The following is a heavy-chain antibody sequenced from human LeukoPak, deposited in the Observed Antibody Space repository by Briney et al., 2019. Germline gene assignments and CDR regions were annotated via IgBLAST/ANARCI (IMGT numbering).Heavy chain of an antibody. CDR2: ISYDGSNK. V-gene: IGHV3-30*18. Sequence: PGGSLRLSCAASGFTFSSYGMHWVRQAPGKGLEWVAVISYDGSNKYYADSVKGRFTISRDNSKNTLYLQMNSLRAEDTAVYYCAKDRGSSWYFDYWGRGTLVTVSS. J-gene: IGHJ4*02. CDR1: GFTFSSYG. CDR3: AKDRGSSWYFDY. D-gene: IGHD6-13*01.